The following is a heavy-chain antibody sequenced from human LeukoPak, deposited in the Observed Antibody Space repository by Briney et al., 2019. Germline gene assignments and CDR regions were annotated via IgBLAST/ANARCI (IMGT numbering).Heavy chain of an antibody. V-gene: IGHV1-24*01. CDR2: FDPEDGET. Sequence: ASVKVSCKVSGYTLTELSMHWVRQAPGKGLEWMGGFDPEDGETIYAQKFQGRVTMTRDTSTSTVYMELSSLRSEDTAVYYCARDVGSSTSQRGRNWFDPWGQGTLVTVSS. J-gene: IGHJ5*02. D-gene: IGHD2-2*01. CDR3: ARDVGSSTSQRGRNWFDP. CDR1: GYTLTELS.